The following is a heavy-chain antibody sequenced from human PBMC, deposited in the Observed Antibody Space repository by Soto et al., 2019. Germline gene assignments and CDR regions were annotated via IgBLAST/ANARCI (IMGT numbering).Heavy chain of an antibody. CDR1: GFTLSSYA. D-gene: IGHD1-26*01. CDR3: ARDINAYLWEKVFDY. V-gene: IGHV3-30-3*01. J-gene: IGHJ4*02. Sequence: QVQLVASGGGLVQPGRSLRLSCAASGFTLSSYAMHWVRQAPGKGMEWVAAISYDGSNKYYADSVNGRFPISRDNSKNTLYLQRNSLRAEDTAVYYCARDINAYLWEKVFDYCGQGTLVTLSA. CDR2: ISYDGSNK.